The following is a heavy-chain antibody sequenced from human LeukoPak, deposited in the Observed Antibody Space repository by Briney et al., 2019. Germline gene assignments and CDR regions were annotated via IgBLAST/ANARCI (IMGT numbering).Heavy chain of an antibody. V-gene: IGHV3-21*01. J-gene: IGHJ4*02. Sequence: GGSLRLSCAASGFTFRTYSMDWVRQAPGKGLEWVSSISSSSTYIYYADSVKGRFTISRDNAKNSLYLQMNSLRAEDTAVYYCARSYSSGGLDYWGQGTLVTVSS. CDR1: GFTFRTYS. CDR3: ARSYSSGGLDY. D-gene: IGHD6-19*01. CDR2: ISSSSTYI.